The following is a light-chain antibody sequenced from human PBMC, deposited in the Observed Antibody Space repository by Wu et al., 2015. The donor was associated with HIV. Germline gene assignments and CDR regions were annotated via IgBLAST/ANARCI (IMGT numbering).Light chain of an antibody. V-gene: IGKV1-39*01. CDR2: AAS. CDR1: QSISNY. Sequence: DIQMTQSPSSLSASVGDRVTITCRASQSISNYLNWYQQKPGKAPKLLINAASSLQSGVPSRFNGSGSGTDFTLTISSLQREDFATYYCQQSYNTPQTFGQGTRVDMK. CDR3: QQSYNTPQT. J-gene: IGKJ1*01.